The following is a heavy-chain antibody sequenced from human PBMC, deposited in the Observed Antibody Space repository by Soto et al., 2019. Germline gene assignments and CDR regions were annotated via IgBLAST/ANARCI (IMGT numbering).Heavy chain of an antibody. CDR3: ARQDRPPWLLQTWGWSVGGAFDI. V-gene: IGHV4-39*01. CDR2: IYYSGST. D-gene: IGHD2-15*01. J-gene: IGHJ3*02. Sequence: QLQLQESGPGLVKPSETLSLTCTVSGGSISSSSYYWGWIRQPPGKGLEWIGSIYYSGSTYYNPSLKSRVTISVDTSKNQFSLKLSSVTAADTAVYYCARQDRPPWLLQTWGWSVGGAFDIWGQGTMVTVSS. CDR1: GGSISSSSYY.